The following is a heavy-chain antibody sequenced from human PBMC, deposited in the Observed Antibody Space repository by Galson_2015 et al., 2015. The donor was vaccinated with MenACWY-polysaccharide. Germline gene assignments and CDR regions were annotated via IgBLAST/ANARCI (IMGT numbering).Heavy chain of an antibody. Sequence: QSGAEVTRPGESLTISCKGSGYSFTSYYLGWVRQMPGKGLEWMGIVWPGDSDARYSPSFQGQVTISVDKSISTAYLQWTSLKASDTAIYYCARRSYHFLDFWGQGTLVTVSS. CDR3: ARRSYHFLDF. CDR2: VWPGDSDA. V-gene: IGHV5-51*01. CDR1: GYSFTSYY. D-gene: IGHD2-2*01. J-gene: IGHJ4*02.